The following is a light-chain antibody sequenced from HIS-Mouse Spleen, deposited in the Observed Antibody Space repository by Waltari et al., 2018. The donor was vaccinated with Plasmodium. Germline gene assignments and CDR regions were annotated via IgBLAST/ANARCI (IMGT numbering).Light chain of an antibody. CDR3: QQYNNWPAWT. CDR1: QSVSSN. J-gene: IGKJ1*01. Sequence: EIVMTQSPATLSVSPGERATLSCRASQSVSSNVAWYQQKPGQAPRLLIYGASTRATGIPAMFSGSGSGTEFTLTISSLQSEDFAVYYCQQYNNWPAWTFGQGTKVEIK. V-gene: IGKV3-15*01. CDR2: GAS.